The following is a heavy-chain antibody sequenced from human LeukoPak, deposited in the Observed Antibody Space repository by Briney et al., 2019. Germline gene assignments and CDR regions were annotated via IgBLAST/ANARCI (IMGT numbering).Heavy chain of an antibody. V-gene: IGHV3-20*01. Sequence: GGSLRLSCAASGFTFDDYGMSWVRQAPGKGLEWVSGINWNGGSTGYADSVKGRFTISRDNAKNSLYLQMNSLRAEDTALYHCARNVEWELPGGAYYFDYWGQGTLVTVSS. CDR1: GFTFDDYG. D-gene: IGHD1-26*01. CDR2: INWNGGST. J-gene: IGHJ4*02. CDR3: ARNVEWELPGGAYYFDY.